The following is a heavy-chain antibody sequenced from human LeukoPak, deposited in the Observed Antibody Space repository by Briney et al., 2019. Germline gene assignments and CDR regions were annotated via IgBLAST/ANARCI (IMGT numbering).Heavy chain of an antibody. CDR2: IYTSGST. D-gene: IGHD1-7*01. CDR1: GGSISSYY. J-gene: IGHJ2*01. Sequence: SETLSLTCTVSGGSISSYYWSWIRQPAGKGLEWIGRIYTSGSTNYNPSLKSRVTMSVDTSKNQLSLKLSSVTAADTAVYHCARHTPSITGTTFDWYFDLWGRGTLVTDSS. V-gene: IGHV4-4*07. CDR3: ARHTPSITGTTFDWYFDL.